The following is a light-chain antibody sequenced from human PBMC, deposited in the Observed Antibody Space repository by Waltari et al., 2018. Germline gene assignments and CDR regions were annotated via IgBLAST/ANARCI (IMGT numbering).Light chain of an antibody. J-gene: IGLJ3*02. CDR3: CSYAGNYIWV. Sequence: QSALTQPAAVSGSPGQSVTIPCTGPSSDMGRYDLVSWYQQHPGNAPKLVISDVTKRPSGVSDRFSGSKSGDTASLTISGLQFEDEADYYCCSYAGNYIWVFGGGTRLTVL. V-gene: IGLV2-23*02. CDR2: DVT. CDR1: SSDMGRYDL.